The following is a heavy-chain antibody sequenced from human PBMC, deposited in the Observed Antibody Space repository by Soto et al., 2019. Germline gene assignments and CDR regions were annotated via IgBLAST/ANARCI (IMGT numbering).Heavy chain of an antibody. Sequence: PGGSLRLSCAASGFTFSTYAMNWVRQAPGKGLEWLSLISGSGTGTYYADSVKGRFTISRDNSKDTLFLQMNSLRAEDTAVYYCARDSRIAAAGTYYYGMDVWGQGTTVTVSS. J-gene: IGHJ6*02. CDR3: ARDSRIAAAGTYYYGMDV. V-gene: IGHV3-23*01. CDR1: GFTFSTYA. CDR2: ISGSGTGT. D-gene: IGHD6-13*01.